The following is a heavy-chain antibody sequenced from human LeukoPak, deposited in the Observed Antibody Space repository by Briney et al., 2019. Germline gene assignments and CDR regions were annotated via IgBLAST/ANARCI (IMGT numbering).Heavy chain of an antibody. CDR1: GDSISSYY. Sequence: SETLSLTCTVPGDSISSYYWSWIRQPAGKGLEWIGRIYTSGSTSYNPSLKSRVTMSVDTSKNQFSLKLRSVTAADTAVYYCARDYVGNGDYVGDLLYNWFDPWGQGTLVTVSS. J-gene: IGHJ5*02. D-gene: IGHD4-17*01. CDR2: IYTSGST. V-gene: IGHV4-4*07. CDR3: ARDYVGNGDYVGDLLYNWFDP.